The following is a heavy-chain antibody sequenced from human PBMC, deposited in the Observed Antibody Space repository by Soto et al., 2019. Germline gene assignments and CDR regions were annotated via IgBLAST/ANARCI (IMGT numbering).Heavy chain of an antibody. V-gene: IGHV4-59*01. CDR3: ARQEAVPGTPFDS. Sequence: QVHLQESGPGLVKPSETLSLTCTVSGGSINGYYWNWIRQPPGKGLEWLGYVYFSGSTNYNPSLKTRLTISVDTSKKQFSLKLSSVTAADTAVYFCARQEAVPGTPFDSWGQGTLVSVSS. CDR1: GGSINGYY. J-gene: IGHJ4*02. D-gene: IGHD6-19*01. CDR2: VYFSGST.